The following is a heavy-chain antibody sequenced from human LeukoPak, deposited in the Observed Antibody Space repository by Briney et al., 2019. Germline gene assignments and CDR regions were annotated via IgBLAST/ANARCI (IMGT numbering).Heavy chain of an antibody. CDR2: IYHSGST. V-gene: IGHV4-4*02. D-gene: IGHD3-22*01. CDR1: GGSISSSNW. J-gene: IGHJ5*02. Sequence: PSETLSLTCAVSGGSISSSNWWSWVLQPIGKGLEWIGEIYHSGSTNYNPSLKSRVTISVDKSKNQFSLKLSSVTAADTAVYYCARDRVVRNRFDPWGQGTLVTVSS. CDR3: ARDRVVRNRFDP.